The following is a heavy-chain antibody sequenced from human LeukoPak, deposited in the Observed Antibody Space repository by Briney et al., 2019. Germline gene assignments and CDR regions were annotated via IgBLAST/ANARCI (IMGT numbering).Heavy chain of an antibody. CDR2: ISAYNGNT. CDR1: GYTFTSYG. V-gene: IGHV1-18*01. CDR3: ARDRLAMVRGVIITFDY. Sequence: ASAKVSCKASGYTFTSYGISWVRQAPGQGLEWMGWISAYNGNTNYAQKLQGRVTMTTDTSTSTAYMELRSLRSDDTAVYYCARDRLAMVRGVIITFDYWGQGTLVTVSS. D-gene: IGHD3-10*01. J-gene: IGHJ4*02.